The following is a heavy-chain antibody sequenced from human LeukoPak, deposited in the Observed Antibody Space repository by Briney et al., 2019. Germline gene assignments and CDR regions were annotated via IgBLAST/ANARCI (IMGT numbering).Heavy chain of an antibody. J-gene: IGHJ4*02. CDR1: GFIFSSYS. CDR2: ITGDGRTT. D-gene: IGHD3-10*01. CDR3: ARSYHASFEY. V-gene: IGHV3-74*01. Sequence: GGSLRLSCVASGFIFSSYSMYWVRQAPGKGLVWVSRITGDGRTTTYADSVKGRFTISRDNAKNTVYLQMNSLRDEDTAVYFCARSYHASFEYWGRGTLVTVSS.